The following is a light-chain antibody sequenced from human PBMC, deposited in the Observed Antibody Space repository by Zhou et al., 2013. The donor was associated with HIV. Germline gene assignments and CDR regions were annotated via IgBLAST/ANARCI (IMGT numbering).Light chain of an antibody. CDR3: QQYTGSSSWT. V-gene: IGKV1-8*01. Sequence: AIRITQSPSSLSASTGDRVTITCRASQGISSYLAWYQQKPGKAPKLLIYAASTLQSGVPSRFSGSGSGTDFTLTISCLQSDDFATYICQQYTGSSSWTFGQGTKVEIK. CDR1: QGISSY. J-gene: IGKJ1*01. CDR2: AAS.